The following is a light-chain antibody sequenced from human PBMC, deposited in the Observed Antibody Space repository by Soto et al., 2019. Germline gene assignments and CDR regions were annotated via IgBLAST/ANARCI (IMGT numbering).Light chain of an antibody. V-gene: IGLV2-8*01. CDR3: SSYGGSSNLV. J-gene: IGLJ2*01. CDR2: EVN. CDR1: SGDVGGYYY. Sequence: QSVLTQPASVSGSPGQSITISCTGTSGDVGGYYYVSWYQQLPGKAPKLMISEVNKRPSGVPDRFSGSKSGNTASLTVSGLQAEDEADYYCSSYGGSSNLVFGGGTKLTVL.